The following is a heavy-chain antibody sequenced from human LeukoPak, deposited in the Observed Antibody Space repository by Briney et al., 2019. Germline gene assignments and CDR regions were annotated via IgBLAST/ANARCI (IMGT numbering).Heavy chain of an antibody. J-gene: IGHJ4*02. V-gene: IGHV4-34*01. D-gene: IGHD6-13*01. Sequence: SETLSLTCAVYGGSFSGYYWSWIRQPPGKGLEWIGEINHSGSTNYNPSLKSRVTISVGTSKNQFSLKLSSVTAADTAVYYCARALYSSSWYYFDYWGQGTLVTVSS. CDR2: INHSGST. CDR1: GGSFSGYY. CDR3: ARALYSSSWYYFDY.